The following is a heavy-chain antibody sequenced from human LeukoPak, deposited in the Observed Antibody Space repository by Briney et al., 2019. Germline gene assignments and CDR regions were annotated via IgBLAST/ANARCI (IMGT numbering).Heavy chain of an antibody. V-gene: IGHV3-23*01. CDR2: ISGSGGST. Sequence: PGGSLRLSCAASGFTFSSYAMSWVRQAPGKGLEWVSAISGSGGSTYYADSVKGRFTISRDNSKNTLYLQMNSLRAEDTAVYYCAKAFGISDYGSGSYYNPTYYFDYWGQGTLVTVSS. D-gene: IGHD3-10*01. J-gene: IGHJ4*02. CDR3: AKAFGISDYGSGSYYNPTYYFDY. CDR1: GFTFSSYA.